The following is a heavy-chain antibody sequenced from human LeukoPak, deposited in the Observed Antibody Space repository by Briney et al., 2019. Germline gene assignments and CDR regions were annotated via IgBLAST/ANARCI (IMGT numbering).Heavy chain of an antibody. J-gene: IGHJ4*02. CDR1: GFTFSSYA. CDR2: IGSGGSST. D-gene: IGHD2-2*02. Sequence: GGSLRLSCAASGFTFSSYAMSWVRQAPGKGLEWVSGIGSGGSSTYYADSVKGRFTISRDNSKDTLYLQLNSLRAEDTAVYYCAKSQPYTATYYDYWGQGTLVTVSS. V-gene: IGHV3-23*01. CDR3: AKSQPYTATYYDY.